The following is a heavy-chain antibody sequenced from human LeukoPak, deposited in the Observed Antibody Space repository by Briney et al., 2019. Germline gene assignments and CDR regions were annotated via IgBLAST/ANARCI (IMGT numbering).Heavy chain of an antibody. V-gene: IGHV4-39*07. CDR1: GDSISSSTYY. D-gene: IGHD3-22*01. CDR3: ARDPKDFYDTSNYLYFDY. Sequence: SETLSLTCSVSGDSISSSTYYWGWIRQPPGKGLEWIGSIYYSGSTYYNPSLKSRVTISIDTSKNQFSLKLSSVTAADTAVYYCARDPKDFYDTSNYLYFDYWGRGTLVTVSS. CDR2: IYYSGST. J-gene: IGHJ4*02.